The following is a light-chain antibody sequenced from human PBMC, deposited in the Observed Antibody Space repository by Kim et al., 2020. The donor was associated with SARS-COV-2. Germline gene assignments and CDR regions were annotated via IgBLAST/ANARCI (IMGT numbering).Light chain of an antibody. CDR1: QSISTW. J-gene: IGKJ1*01. CDR3: QQYNTYPWT. V-gene: IGKV1-5*03. CDR2: KSS. Sequence: DIQMTQSPSALSASIGDSVTITCRASQSISTWLAWYQQKPAKAPKLLIYKSSDLQRGVPSRFSGGGSGTDFTLTISGLQSDDFATYYCQQYNTYPWTFGQGTKVEI.